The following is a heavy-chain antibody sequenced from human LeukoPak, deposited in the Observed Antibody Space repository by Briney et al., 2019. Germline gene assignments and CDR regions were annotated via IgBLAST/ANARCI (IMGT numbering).Heavy chain of an antibody. CDR3: AKEGAYPIITYDS. J-gene: IGHJ5*01. D-gene: IGHD3-10*01. Sequence: PGGSLRLSCVASGFPFINFAMNWVRQAPGKGLEWVANIKGDGNEKNYVDSVKGRFSISRDNARNSLYLQMDSLRAEDTAVYYCAKEGAYPIITYDSWGQGALVTVSS. CDR1: GFPFINFA. V-gene: IGHV3-7*01. CDR2: IKGDGNEK.